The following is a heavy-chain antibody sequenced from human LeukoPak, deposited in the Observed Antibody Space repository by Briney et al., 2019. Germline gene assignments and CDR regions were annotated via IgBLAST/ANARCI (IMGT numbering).Heavy chain of an antibody. D-gene: IGHD6-13*01. J-gene: IGHJ5*02. CDR2: INPNSGGT. CDR3: AREIAAAGLENWFDP. CDR1: GYTFTGYY. Sequence: ASVKVSFKASGYTFTGYYMHWVRQAPGQGLEWMGWINPNSGGTNYAQKFQGRVTMTRDTSISTAYMELSRLRSDDTAVYYCAREIAAAGLENWFDPWGQGTLVTVSS. V-gene: IGHV1-2*02.